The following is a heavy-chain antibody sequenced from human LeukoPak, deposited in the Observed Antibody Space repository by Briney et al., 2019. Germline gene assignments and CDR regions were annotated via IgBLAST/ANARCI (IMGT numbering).Heavy chain of an antibody. CDR2: MYYSGST. Sequence: SETLSLTCTVSGGSISSGDYYWSWIRQPPGKGLEWIAYMYYSGSTYYNPSLKSRVTMSADTSKNQLSLKLSSVTAADTAVYYCARAIAAAAFGDWFDPWGQGTLVTVSS. CDR3: ARAIAAAAFGDWFDP. CDR1: GGSISSGDYY. V-gene: IGHV4-30-4*01. J-gene: IGHJ5*02. D-gene: IGHD6-13*01.